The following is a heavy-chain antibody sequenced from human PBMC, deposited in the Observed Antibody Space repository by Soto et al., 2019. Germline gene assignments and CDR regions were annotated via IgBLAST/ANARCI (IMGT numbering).Heavy chain of an antibody. D-gene: IGHD2-8*01. J-gene: IGHJ4*02. CDR3: ARETGGNELDY. CDR1: GASVTSGSYY. CDR2: ISYSGST. V-gene: IGHV4-61*01. Sequence: SETLSLTCTVSGASVTSGSYYWSWIRQPPGKGLEGIGYISYSGSTNYNPSLKSRVTISVDTSKNQFALKLSSVTAADTDVYYCARETGGNELDYWGQGTLVTVSS.